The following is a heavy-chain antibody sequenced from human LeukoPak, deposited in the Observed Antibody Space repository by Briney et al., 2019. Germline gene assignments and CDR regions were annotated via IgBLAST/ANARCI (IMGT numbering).Heavy chain of an antibody. CDR3: ARGRYSSGWRGYYFDY. J-gene: IGHJ4*02. Sequence: SETLSLTCAVYGGSFSGYYWSWIRQPPGKGLEWIGEINHSGSTNYNPSLKSRVTISVDTSKNQFSLKLSSVTAEDTAVYYCARGRYSSGWRGYYFDYWGQGTLVTVSS. CDR2: INHSGST. CDR1: GGSFSGYY. D-gene: IGHD6-19*01. V-gene: IGHV4-34*01.